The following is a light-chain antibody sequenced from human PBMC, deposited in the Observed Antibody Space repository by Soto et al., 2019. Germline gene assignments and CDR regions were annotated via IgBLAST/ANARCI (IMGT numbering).Light chain of an antibody. CDR2: AAS. CDR3: QQANSLLT. V-gene: IGKV1D-12*01. Sequence: DIQMTQSPSSVSASVGDRVTITCRATENISSRLAWYQQKPGKAPKLLIYAASSLQSGVPSRFSGSGSGTDFTLTISSLQPEDFATYYCQQANSLLTFGQGTRLEIK. J-gene: IGKJ5*01. CDR1: ENISSR.